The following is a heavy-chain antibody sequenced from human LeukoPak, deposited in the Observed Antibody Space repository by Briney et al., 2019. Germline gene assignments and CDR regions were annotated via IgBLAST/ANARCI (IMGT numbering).Heavy chain of an antibody. V-gene: IGHV3-7*01. CDR1: GFTFSSYW. CDR2: IKQDGSEK. Sequence: HPGGSLRLSCAASGFTFSSYWMSCVRQAPGKGLEWVANIKQDGSEKYYVDSVKGRFTISRDNAKNSLYLQMNSLRAEDTAVYYCASGRDIVVVPAASFDYWGQGTLVTVSS. D-gene: IGHD2-2*01. CDR3: ASGRDIVVVPAASFDY. J-gene: IGHJ4*02.